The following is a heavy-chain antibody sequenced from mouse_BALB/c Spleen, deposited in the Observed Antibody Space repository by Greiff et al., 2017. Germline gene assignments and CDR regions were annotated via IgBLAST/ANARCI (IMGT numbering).Heavy chain of an antibody. V-gene: IGHV1-69*02. CDR1: GYTFTSYW. CDR3: ARWPLYAMDY. Sequence: QVQLQQSGAELVKPGASVKLSCKASGYTFTSYWMHWVKQRPGQGLEWIGEIDPSDSYTNYNQKFKGKATLTVDKSSSTAYMQLSSLTSEDSAVYYCARWPLYAMDYWGQGTSVTVSS. J-gene: IGHJ4*01. CDR2: IDPSDSYT.